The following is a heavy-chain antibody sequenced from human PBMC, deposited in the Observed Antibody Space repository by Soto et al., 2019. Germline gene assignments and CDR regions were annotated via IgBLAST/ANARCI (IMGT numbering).Heavy chain of an antibody. J-gene: IGHJ4*02. Sequence: SETLSLTCTVSGGSISSYYWSWIRQPPGKGLEWIGYIYYSGSTNYNPPLKSRVTISVDTSKNQFSLKLSSVTAADTAVYYCARGDYYVSGYFDYWGQGTLVTVSS. CDR1: GGSISSYY. CDR2: IYYSGST. D-gene: IGHD3-10*01. V-gene: IGHV4-59*01. CDR3: ARGDYYVSGYFDY.